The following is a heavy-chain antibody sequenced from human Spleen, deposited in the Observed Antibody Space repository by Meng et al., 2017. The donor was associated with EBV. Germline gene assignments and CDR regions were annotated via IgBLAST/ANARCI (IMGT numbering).Heavy chain of an antibody. CDR3: ARGYCSGGSCYSDY. Sequence: GIGLRSPSDTLPLTCTVSAGSMRTNIYYWGWIRQPPGKGPEYIGSIYYSGSTFYNPSLKSRVTMSVDTSKNLFSLRLSSVTAADTAVYYCARGYCSGGSCYSDYWGQGTLVTLSS. D-gene: IGHD2-15*01. V-gene: IGHV4-39*01. CDR2: IYYSGST. J-gene: IGHJ4*02. CDR1: AGSMRTNIYY.